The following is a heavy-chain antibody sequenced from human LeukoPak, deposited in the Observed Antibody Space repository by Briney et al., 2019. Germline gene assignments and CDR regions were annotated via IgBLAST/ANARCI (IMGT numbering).Heavy chain of an antibody. J-gene: IGHJ4*02. CDR3: ARGEYSSSWYPFDN. CDR2: MKSNSGDT. Sequence: ASVKVSCKTSGCTFTGYDINWVRQAPGQGLEWMGWMKSNSGDTHFAQKFQGRDTMTRNTSISTAFMELSSLRSEDTAVYYCARGEYSSSWYPFDNWGQGSLVTVSS. V-gene: IGHV1-8*01. CDR1: GCTFTGYD. D-gene: IGHD6-13*01.